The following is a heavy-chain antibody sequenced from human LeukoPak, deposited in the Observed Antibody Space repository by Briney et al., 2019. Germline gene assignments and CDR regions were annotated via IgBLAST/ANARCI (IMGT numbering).Heavy chain of an antibody. Sequence: PGGSLRLSCAASGFTFSSYSMNWVRQAPGKGLEWVSSISSSSSYIYYADSVRGRFTISRDNAKNSLYLQMNSLRAEDTAVYYCARDLGAFIAAAGMGGDWGQGTLVTVSS. V-gene: IGHV3-21*01. D-gene: IGHD6-13*01. CDR1: GFTFSSYS. CDR2: ISSSSSYI. CDR3: ARDLGAFIAAAGMGGD. J-gene: IGHJ4*02.